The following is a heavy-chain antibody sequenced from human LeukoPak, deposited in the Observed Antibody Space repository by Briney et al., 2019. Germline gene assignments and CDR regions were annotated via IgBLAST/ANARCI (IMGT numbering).Heavy chain of an antibody. Sequence: PGGSLRLSCAASGFTFSSYWMSWVRQAPGKGLEWVANIKQDGSEKYYVDSMKGRFTISRDNAKNSLYLQMNSLRAEDMAVYYCARDLIAARCPYYFDHWGQGTLVTVSS. D-gene: IGHD6-6*01. J-gene: IGHJ4*02. CDR1: GFTFSSYW. CDR2: IKQDGSEK. CDR3: ARDLIAARCPYYFDH. V-gene: IGHV3-7*01.